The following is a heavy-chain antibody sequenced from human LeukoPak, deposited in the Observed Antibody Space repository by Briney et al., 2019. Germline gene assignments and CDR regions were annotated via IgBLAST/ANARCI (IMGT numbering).Heavy chain of an antibody. CDR2: IWYDGSNK. J-gene: IGHJ4*02. D-gene: IGHD2-21*02. CDR3: ARDRGTAGLDY. CDR1: GFTFSSYV. V-gene: IGHV3-33*01. Sequence: GGSLRLSCAASGFTFSSYVMHWVRQAPGKGLQWVAVIWYDGSNKYYAASVKGRFTISRDNAKNSLYLQMNSLRVEDTAVYYCARDRGTAGLDYWGQGTLVTVSS.